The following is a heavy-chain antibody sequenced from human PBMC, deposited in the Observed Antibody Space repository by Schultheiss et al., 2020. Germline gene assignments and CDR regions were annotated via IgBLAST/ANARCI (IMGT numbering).Heavy chain of an antibody. Sequence: GGSLRLSCAASGFTFSNAWMSWVRQAPGKGLEWVSRINSDGSSTSYADSVKGRFTISRDNAKNTLYLQMNSLRAEDTAVYYCARDRRYYGMDVWGQGTTVTVSS. J-gene: IGHJ6*02. CDR3: ARDRRYYGMDV. CDR1: GFTFSNAW. V-gene: IGHV3-74*01. CDR2: INSDGSST.